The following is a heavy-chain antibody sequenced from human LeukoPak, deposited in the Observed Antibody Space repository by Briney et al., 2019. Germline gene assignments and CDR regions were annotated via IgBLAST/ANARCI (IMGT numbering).Heavy chain of an antibody. CDR2: IGSSGSTI. Sequence: PGGSLRLSCAASGYTFSDYYMSWIRQAPGKGLEWVSYIGSSGSTIYYADSVKGRFTISRDNAKNSLCLRMNSLRAEDTAVYYCARDRYVGATTAGDSDSWGQGTLVTVFS. J-gene: IGHJ4*02. CDR1: GYTFSDYY. D-gene: IGHD1-26*01. V-gene: IGHV3-11*01. CDR3: ARDRYVGATTAGDSDS.